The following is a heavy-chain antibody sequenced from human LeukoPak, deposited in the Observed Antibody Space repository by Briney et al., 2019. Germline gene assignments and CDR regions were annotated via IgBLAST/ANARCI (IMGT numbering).Heavy chain of an antibody. Sequence: SETLSLTCTVSGGPISSYYWSWIRQPPGKGLEWIGNIYYSGSTSYNSSLQSRVTISIDTSKNQFSLKLSSVTAADTAIYYCARGQVPAARGYNWFDPWGQGTLVTVSS. CDR2: IYYSGST. J-gene: IGHJ5*02. V-gene: IGHV4-59*01. CDR3: ARGQVPAARGYNWFDP. CDR1: GGPISSYY. D-gene: IGHD2-2*01.